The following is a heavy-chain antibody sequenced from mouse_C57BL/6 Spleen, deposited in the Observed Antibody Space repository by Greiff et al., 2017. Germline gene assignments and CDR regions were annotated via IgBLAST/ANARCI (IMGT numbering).Heavy chain of an antibody. CDR1: GYTFTSYW. J-gene: IGHJ3*01. CDR2: IYPGSGST. Sequence: QVQLQQPGAELVKPGASVKMSCKASGYTFTSYWITWVKQRPGQGLEWIGDIYPGSGSTNYNEKFKSKATLTVDTSSSTAYMQLSSLTSEDSAVYYCARWNYGSSHLFAYWGQGTLVTVSA. D-gene: IGHD1-1*01. V-gene: IGHV1-55*01. CDR3: ARWNYGSSHLFAY.